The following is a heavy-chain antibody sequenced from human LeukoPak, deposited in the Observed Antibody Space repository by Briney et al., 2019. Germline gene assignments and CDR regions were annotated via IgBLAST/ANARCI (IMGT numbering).Heavy chain of an antibody. CDR3: ARMNYVSSGWGAPFDY. CDR2: IRSGGTNT. V-gene: IGHV3-48*04. D-gene: IGHD1-7*01. J-gene: IGHJ4*02. Sequence: GGSLRLSCAASGFTFSSFSMNWVRQAPGKGLGWVSYIRSGGTNTDYTGSVKGRFTISRDNAKNSLYLQMNSLRAEDTAVYYCARMNYVSSGWGAPFDYWGQGTLVTVSS. CDR1: GFTFSSFS.